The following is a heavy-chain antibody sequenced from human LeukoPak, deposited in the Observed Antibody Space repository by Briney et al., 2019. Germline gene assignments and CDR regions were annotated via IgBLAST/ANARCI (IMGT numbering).Heavy chain of an antibody. D-gene: IGHD1-26*01. CDR3: ARVIIVGATGI. Sequence: GGSLRLSCAASGFTFSSYEMNWVRQAPGKGLEWVSYISSGGSTLHYADSVKGRFTISRDNAKNSLFLQMNSLTAEDTAVYYCARVIIVGATGIWGQGTMVTVSS. V-gene: IGHV3-48*03. CDR1: GFTFSSYE. J-gene: IGHJ3*02. CDR2: ISSGGSTL.